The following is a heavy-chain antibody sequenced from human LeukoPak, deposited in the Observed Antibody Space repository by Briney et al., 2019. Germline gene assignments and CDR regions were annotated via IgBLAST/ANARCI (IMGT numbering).Heavy chain of an antibody. CDR1: GFSFSDYG. Sequence: GGSLRLSCGASGFSFSDYGMHWVRQAPGKGLEWVAIIWNDGSNQFYADSVKGRFTISRDTSNNTLFLQMNSLRAEDTAVYYCTRGGLFTYDSSGYPIDFWGQGTLVTVSS. D-gene: IGHD3-22*01. CDR3: TRGGLFTYDSSGYPIDF. CDR2: IWNDGSNQ. V-gene: IGHV3-33*01. J-gene: IGHJ4*02.